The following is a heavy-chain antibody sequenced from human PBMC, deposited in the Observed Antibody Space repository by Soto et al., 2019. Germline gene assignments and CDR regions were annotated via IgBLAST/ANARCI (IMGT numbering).Heavy chain of an antibody. CDR3: AREGRQRVSYGSGSTDY. V-gene: IGHV3-21*01. J-gene: IGHJ4*02. CDR1: GFTFSSYS. CDR2: ISSSSSYI. D-gene: IGHD3-10*01. Sequence: GGSLRLSCAASGFTFSSYSMNWVRQAPGKGLEWVSSISSSSSYIYYADSVKGRFTISRDNAKNSLYLQMNSLRAEDTAVYYCAREGRQRVSYGSGSTDYWGQGTLVTVSS.